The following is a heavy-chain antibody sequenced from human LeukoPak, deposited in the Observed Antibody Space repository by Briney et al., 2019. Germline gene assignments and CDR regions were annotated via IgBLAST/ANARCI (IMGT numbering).Heavy chain of an antibody. V-gene: IGHV3-15*01. J-gene: IGHJ4*02. CDR1: GFNFNYVW. Sequence: AGGSLRLSCAASGFNFNYVWMDWVRQAPGKGLEWVGRIRTNIEGETTDYAAPVKGRFTISRDDPKTTMYLHMNSLRAEDTAVYYCAKLSDYGGNSDFDYWGQGTLVTVSS. D-gene: IGHD4-23*01. CDR2: IRTNIEGETT. CDR3: AKLSDYGGNSDFDY.